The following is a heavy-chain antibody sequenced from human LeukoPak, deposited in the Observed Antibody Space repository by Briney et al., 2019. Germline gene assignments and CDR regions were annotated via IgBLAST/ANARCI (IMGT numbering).Heavy chain of an antibody. CDR2: IKQDGSEK. V-gene: IGHV3-7*01. Sequence: PGGSLRLSCAASGFTLSAYWMSWVRQAPGKGLEWVANIKQDGSEKYYVDSVKGRFTISRDNAKNSLYLQMNSLRAEDTAVYYCARVASDAFDLWGQGTMVTVSS. J-gene: IGHJ3*01. CDR3: ARVASDAFDL. CDR1: GFTLSAYW.